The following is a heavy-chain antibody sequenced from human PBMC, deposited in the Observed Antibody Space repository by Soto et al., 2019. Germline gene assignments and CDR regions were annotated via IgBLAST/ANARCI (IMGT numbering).Heavy chain of an antibody. CDR2: ISPKSTFR. J-gene: IGHJ4*02. D-gene: IGHD2-21*01. Sequence: GGSLRPSCATSGFPFNYYYMTWIRQAPGKGLEWLSHISPKSTFRNYADSVKGRFTISRDNTESSLFLQMNSLGVDDTAVYSCVRGGGGGLFEHWGQGVLVTVSS. V-gene: IGHV3-11*06. CDR1: GFPFNYYY. CDR3: VRGGGGGLFEH.